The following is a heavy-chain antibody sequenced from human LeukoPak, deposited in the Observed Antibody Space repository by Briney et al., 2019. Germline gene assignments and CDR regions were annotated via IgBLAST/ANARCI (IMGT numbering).Heavy chain of an antibody. V-gene: IGHV3-23*01. J-gene: IGHJ4*02. CDR2: ISGSGSTT. CDR3: AKDSSYYYGSTCYIDY. CDR1: EFTFGNYA. D-gene: IGHD3-22*01. Sequence: GGSLRLSCAASEFTFGNYAMNWVRQAPGKGLEWVSAISGSGSTTYYADSVKGRFTIFRDNSKNTLYLQMNSLRAEDTAVYYCAKDSSYYYGSTCYIDYWGQGALVTVSS.